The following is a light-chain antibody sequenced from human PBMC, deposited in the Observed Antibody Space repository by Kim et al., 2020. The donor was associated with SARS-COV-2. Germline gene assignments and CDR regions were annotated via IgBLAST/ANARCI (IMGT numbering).Light chain of an antibody. J-gene: IGKJ2*01. CDR1: QSIDSTY. V-gene: IGKV3-20*01. Sequence: EIILTQSPDTLSLSPGERATLSCRVSQSIDSTYVAWYQLKPGQAPRLLIYGASTRATGIPDRFSGSGSGAEFTLTISGLEPEDFAVYFCQQYGSSHYNFGQGAKLEI. CDR2: GAS. CDR3: QQYGSSHYN.